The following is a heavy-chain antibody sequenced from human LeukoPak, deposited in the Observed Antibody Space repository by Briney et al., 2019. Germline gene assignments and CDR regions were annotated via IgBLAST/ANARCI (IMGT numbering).Heavy chain of an antibody. CDR2: ISGSGGST. Sequence: GGSLRLSCAASGFTFSSYAMSWVRQAPGKGLEWVSAISGSGGSTYSADSVKGRFTISRDNSKNTLYLQMNSLRAEDTAVYFCANGGYSSGWPYAFDAFDIWGQGTMVTVSS. J-gene: IGHJ3*02. CDR1: GFTFSSYA. CDR3: ANGGYSSGWPYAFDAFDI. V-gene: IGHV3-23*01. D-gene: IGHD6-19*01.